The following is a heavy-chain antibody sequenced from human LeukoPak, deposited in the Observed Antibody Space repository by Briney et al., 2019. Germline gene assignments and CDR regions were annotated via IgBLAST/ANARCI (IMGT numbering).Heavy chain of an antibody. J-gene: IGHJ4*02. Sequence: RGESLKISCKGSGYSFTSYWIGWVRQMPGKGLEWMGIIYPGDSDTRYSPSFQGQVTISADKSISTAYLQWSSLKASDTAMYYCARPVPIDFWSGKSPNYFDYWGQGTLVTVSS. V-gene: IGHV5-51*01. CDR2: IYPGDSDT. CDR1: GYSFTSYW. CDR3: ARPVPIDFWSGKSPNYFDY. D-gene: IGHD3-3*01.